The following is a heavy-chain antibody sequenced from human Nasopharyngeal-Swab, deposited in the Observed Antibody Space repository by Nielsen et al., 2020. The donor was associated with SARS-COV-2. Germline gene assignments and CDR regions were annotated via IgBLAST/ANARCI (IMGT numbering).Heavy chain of an antibody. CDR3: ARVVVDYDSSGQPGDAFDI. D-gene: IGHD3-22*01. V-gene: IGHV4-34*01. Sequence: SETLSLTCAVYGGSFSGYYWSWIRQPPGKGLEWIGEINHSGSTNYNPSLKSRVTISVDTSKNQFSLKLSSVTAADTAVYYCARVVVDYDSSGQPGDAFDIWGQGTMVTVSS. CDR2: INHSGST. CDR1: GGSFSGYY. J-gene: IGHJ3*02.